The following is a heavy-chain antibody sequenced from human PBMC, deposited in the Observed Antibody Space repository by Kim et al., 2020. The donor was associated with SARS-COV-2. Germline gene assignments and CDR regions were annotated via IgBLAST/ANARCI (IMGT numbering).Heavy chain of an antibody. CDR3: ASTYYDFWSGYSRGYYGMDV. Sequence: RFTISRDNAKNTLYLQMNSLRAEDTAVYYCASTYYDFWSGYSRGYYGMDVWGQGTTVTVSS. J-gene: IGHJ6*02. V-gene: IGHV3-74*01. D-gene: IGHD3-3*01.